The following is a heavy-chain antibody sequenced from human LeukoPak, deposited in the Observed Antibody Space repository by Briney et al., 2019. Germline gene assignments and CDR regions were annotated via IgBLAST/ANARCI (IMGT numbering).Heavy chain of an antibody. J-gene: IGHJ4*02. CDR3: ARAFGECSQFDY. CDR2: ISWDGGST. Sequence: PGGSLRLSCAASGFTFDDYAMHWVRQAPGKGLEWVSLISWDGGSTYYADSVKGRFTISRDNSKNSLYLQMNSLRAEDTALYYCARAFGECSQFDYWGQGTLVTVSS. V-gene: IGHV3-43D*04. D-gene: IGHD3-10*01. CDR1: GFTFDDYA.